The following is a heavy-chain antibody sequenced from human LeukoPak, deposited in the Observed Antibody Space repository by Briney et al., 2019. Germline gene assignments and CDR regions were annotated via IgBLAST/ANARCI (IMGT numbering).Heavy chain of an antibody. CDR3: AREGRMGTADAFDV. D-gene: IGHD1-14*01. J-gene: IGHJ3*01. Sequence: GGSLRLSCAASGFTFNNYEMHWVRQTAGKGLEWVSAVGIAGDTFYAGSVKGRFSISRDNAESSLFLQMNSLRAGDTAVYYCAREGRMGTADAFDVRGQGTMVIVSS. V-gene: IGHV3-13*01. CDR1: GFTFNNYE. CDR2: VGIAGDT.